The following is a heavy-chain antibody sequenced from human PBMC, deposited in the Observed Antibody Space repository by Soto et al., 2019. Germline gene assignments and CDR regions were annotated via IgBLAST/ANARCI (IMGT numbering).Heavy chain of an antibody. Sequence: AAVKVSCKVSGYTLTELSMHWVRQAPGKGLEWMGGFDPEDGETIYAQKFQGRVTMTEDTSTDTAYMELSSLRSEDTAVYYCATTIYYYDSSGFDYWGQGTMVTVSS. V-gene: IGHV1-24*01. CDR3: ATTIYYYDSSGFDY. CDR2: FDPEDGET. CDR1: GYTLTELS. D-gene: IGHD3-22*01. J-gene: IGHJ4*02.